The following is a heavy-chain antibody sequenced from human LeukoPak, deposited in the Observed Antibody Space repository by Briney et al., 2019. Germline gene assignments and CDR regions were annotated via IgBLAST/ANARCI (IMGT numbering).Heavy chain of an antibody. D-gene: IGHD5-12*01. CDR1: GFTFSSYS. CDR2: ISSSSSTI. V-gene: IGHV3-48*01. J-gene: IGHJ3*02. CDR3: ARTRYSAFDI. Sequence: GGSLRLSCAASGFTFSSYSMNWVRQAPGKGLEWVSYISSSSSTIYHADSVKGRFTISRDNAKNSLYLQMNSLRAEDTAVYYCARTRYSAFDIWGQGTMVTVSS.